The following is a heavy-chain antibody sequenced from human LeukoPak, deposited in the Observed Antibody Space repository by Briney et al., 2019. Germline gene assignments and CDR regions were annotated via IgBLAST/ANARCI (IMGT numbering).Heavy chain of an antibody. CDR3: AKDWTPHNRVYDCFDF. CDR1: GFVLGVHA. J-gene: IGHJ4*02. D-gene: IGHD3-16*01. V-gene: IGHV3-23*01. CDR2: IGSGANL. Sequence: GRSMRLSCAASGFVLGVHAMSWVRQPPGKGTEWVATIGSGANLFYAESVKGRFTISRDDPRNTLSLQMNSLRAEDTALYYCAKDWTPHNRVYDCFDFWGQGTQVTISS.